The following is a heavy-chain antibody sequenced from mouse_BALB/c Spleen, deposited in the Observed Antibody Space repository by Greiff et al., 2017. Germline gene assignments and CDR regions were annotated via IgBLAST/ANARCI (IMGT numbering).Heavy chain of an antibody. D-gene: IGHD2-2*01. CDR1: GYAFSSYW. Sequence: VKLQESGAELVRPGSSVKISCKASGYAFSSYWMNWVKQRPGQGLEWIGQIYPGDGDTNYNGKFKGKATLTADKSSSTAYMQLSSLTSEDSAVYFCARGGLSSWFAYWGQGTLVTVSA. J-gene: IGHJ3*01. V-gene: IGHV1-80*01. CDR2: IYPGDGDT. CDR3: ARGGLSSWFAY.